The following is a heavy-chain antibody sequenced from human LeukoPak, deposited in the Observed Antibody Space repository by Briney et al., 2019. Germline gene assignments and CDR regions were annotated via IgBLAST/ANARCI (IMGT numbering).Heavy chain of an antibody. CDR2: IIPIFGTA. D-gene: IGHD6-13*01. J-gene: IGHJ4*02. V-gene: IGHV1-69*13. Sequence: SVKVSCKASGGTFSSYAISWVRQAPGQGLEWMGGIIPIFGTANYAQKFQGRVTITADESTSTAYMELSSLRSEDTAVYYCASGMSYIAAAGNSDYWGQGTLVTVSS. CDR3: ASGMSYIAAAGNSDY. CDR1: GGTFSSYA.